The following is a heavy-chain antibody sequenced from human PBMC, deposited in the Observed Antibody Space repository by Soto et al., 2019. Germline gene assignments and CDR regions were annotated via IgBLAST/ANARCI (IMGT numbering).Heavy chain of an antibody. CDR1: GFTFSSYS. CDR3: AREIRVSSWPFDY. CDR2: ISSSSSYI. Sequence: EVQLVESGGGLVKPGGSLRLSCAASGFTFSSYSKNWVRQAPGKGLEWVSSISSSSSYIYYADSVKGRFTISRDNAKNSLYLQMNSLRAEDTAVYYCAREIRVSSWPFDYWGQGTLVTVSS. D-gene: IGHD6-13*01. V-gene: IGHV3-21*01. J-gene: IGHJ4*02.